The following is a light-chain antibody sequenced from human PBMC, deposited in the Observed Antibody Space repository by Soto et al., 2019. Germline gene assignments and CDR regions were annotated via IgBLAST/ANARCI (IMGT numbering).Light chain of an antibody. CDR1: QDIRKD. CDR2: SAS. CDR3: LQNYNYPWT. V-gene: IGKV1-6*01. J-gene: IGKJ1*01. Sequence: AIQMTQYPSSLSASVGDRVTITCRASQDIRKDLGWYQQKPGKAPNLLIYSASSLHSGAPSRFSGSGSGTDFTLTISSLQPEDFATYYCLQNYNYPWTFGQGTKVEIK.